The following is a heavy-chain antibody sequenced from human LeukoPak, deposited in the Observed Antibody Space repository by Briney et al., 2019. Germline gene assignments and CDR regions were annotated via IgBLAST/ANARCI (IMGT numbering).Heavy chain of an antibody. J-gene: IGHJ4*02. D-gene: IGHD7-27*01. CDR3: ARHWNWGFDY. Sequence: SETLSLTCTVSGGSISSYYWSWIRQPPGKGLEWIGYIYYSGSTNYNPSLKSRVTISVDTSKNQFSLKLSSVTAADTAVYYCARHWNWGFDYWGQGTLVTVSS. CDR2: IYYSGST. V-gene: IGHV4-59*08. CDR1: GGSISSYY.